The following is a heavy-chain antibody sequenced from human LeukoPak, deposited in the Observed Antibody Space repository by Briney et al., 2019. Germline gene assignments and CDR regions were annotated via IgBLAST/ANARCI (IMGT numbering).Heavy chain of an antibody. Sequence: SETLSLTCTVSGYSISSGYYWGWIRQPPGKGLEWIGSIYHSGSTYYNPSLKSRVAISIDTSKNQFSLKLTSVTAADTAVYYCARLLGRNWFDPWGQGTRVTVSS. CDR1: GYSISSGYY. CDR2: IYHSGST. V-gene: IGHV4-38-2*02. D-gene: IGHD1-26*01. CDR3: ARLLGRNWFDP. J-gene: IGHJ5*02.